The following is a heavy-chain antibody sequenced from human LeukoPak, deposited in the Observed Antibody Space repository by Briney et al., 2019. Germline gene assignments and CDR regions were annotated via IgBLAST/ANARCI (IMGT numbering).Heavy chain of an antibody. J-gene: IGHJ4*02. Sequence: ASVKVSCKASGYTFINYGISWVRQAPGQGLEWMGWISSYNGNTIYAQKLQGRVTMTTDTSTSTAYMELRSLRSDDTAVYYCARVLRPAFWSDKGYFDYWGQGTLVTVSS. D-gene: IGHD3-3*01. CDR3: ARVLRPAFWSDKGYFDY. CDR1: GYTFINYG. CDR2: ISSYNGNT. V-gene: IGHV1-18*01.